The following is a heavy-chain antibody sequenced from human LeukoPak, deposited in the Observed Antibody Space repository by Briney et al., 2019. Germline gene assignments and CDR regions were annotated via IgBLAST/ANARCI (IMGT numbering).Heavy chain of an antibody. V-gene: IGHV1-3*01. CDR2: INAGNGNT. CDR1: GYSFTRYA. Sequence: GASVKVSCKASGYSFTRYAMHWVRQAPGQRLEWMGWINAGNGNTKYSQKFQGRVTITRDASATTAYMELSSLRSEDTAVYYCARDLNLFDCWGQGTLVTVSS. CDR3: ARDLNLFDC. J-gene: IGHJ4*02.